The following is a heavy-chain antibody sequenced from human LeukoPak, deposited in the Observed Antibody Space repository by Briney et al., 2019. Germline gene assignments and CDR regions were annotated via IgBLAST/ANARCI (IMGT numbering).Heavy chain of an antibody. Sequence: PGGSLRLSCTASGFTFGDYAMSWFRQAPGKGLEWVGFIRSKAYGGTTEYAASVKGRFTISRDDSKSIAYLQMNSLKTEDTAVYYCTIMWYDNYYYMDVWGKGTTVTVSS. CDR3: TIMWYDNYYYMDV. J-gene: IGHJ6*03. D-gene: IGHD3-9*01. V-gene: IGHV3-49*03. CDR2: IRSKAYGGTT. CDR1: GFTFGDYA.